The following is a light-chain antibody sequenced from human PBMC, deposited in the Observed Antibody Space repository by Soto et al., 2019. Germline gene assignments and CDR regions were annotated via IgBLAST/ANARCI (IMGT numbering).Light chain of an antibody. J-gene: IGKJ5*01. CDR3: QQRSNWLT. CDR1: QSVSSY. V-gene: IGKV3D-11*02. Sequence: EIVLTQSPGTLSLSPGERATLSCRASQSVSSYLAWYQQKPGQAPRLLIYDASNRATGIPARFSGSGPGTDFTLTISSLEPEDFAVYYCQQRSNWLTFGQGTRLEIK. CDR2: DAS.